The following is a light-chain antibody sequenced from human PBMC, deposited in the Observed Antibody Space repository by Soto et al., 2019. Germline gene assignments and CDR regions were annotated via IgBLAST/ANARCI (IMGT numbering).Light chain of an antibody. Sequence: QSVLTQPPSASGTPGQRVTISCSGGSSNIGNNYVYWYQQRPGMAPKLLIYRNNQRPSGVPGRFSGSKSGTSASLAISGLRSEDEADYYCASWDDSLSGYAVFGGGTQLTV. V-gene: IGLV1-47*01. CDR1: SSNIGNNY. CDR2: RNN. J-gene: IGLJ7*01. CDR3: ASWDDSLSGYAV.